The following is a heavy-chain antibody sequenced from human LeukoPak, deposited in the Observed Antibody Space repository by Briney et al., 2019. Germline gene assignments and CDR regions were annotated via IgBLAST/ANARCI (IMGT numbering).Heavy chain of an antibody. Sequence: GGSLRLSCAASGFTFDDYAMHWVRQAPGKGLEWVSGISWNSGSIGYADSVKGRFTISRDNAKNSLYLQMNSLRAEDMALYYCAKQGFGELLLGYFDYWGQGTLVTVSS. J-gene: IGHJ4*02. V-gene: IGHV3-9*03. CDR3: AKQGFGELLLGYFDY. CDR2: ISWNSGSI. D-gene: IGHD3-10*01. CDR1: GFTFDDYA.